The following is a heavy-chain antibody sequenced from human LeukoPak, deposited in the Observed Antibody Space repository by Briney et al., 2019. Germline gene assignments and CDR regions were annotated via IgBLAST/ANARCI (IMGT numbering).Heavy chain of an antibody. CDR3: AREAAGCSSTSCYYRSPLDAFDI. D-gene: IGHD2-2*01. CDR2: IWYDGSNK. CDR1: GFTFSSYG. V-gene: IGHV3-33*01. J-gene: IGHJ3*02. Sequence: GGSLRLSCAASGFTFSSYGMHWVRQAPGKGLEWVAVIWYDGSNKYYADSVKGRFTISRDNSKNTLYLQMNSLRAEDTAVYYCAREAAGCSSTSCYYRSPLDAFDIWGQGTMVTVSS.